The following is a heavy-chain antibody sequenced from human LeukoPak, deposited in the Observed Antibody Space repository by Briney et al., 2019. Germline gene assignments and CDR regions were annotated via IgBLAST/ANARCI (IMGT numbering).Heavy chain of an antibody. V-gene: IGHV3-13*01. CDR1: GFTFSSYD. Sequence: GGSLRLSCAASGFTFSSYDMHWVRQATGKGLEWVSAIGTAGDTYYPGSVKGRFTISRENAKNSLYLQMNSLRAGDTAVYYCARAKVGYCSSTSCGDAFDIWGQGTMVTVSS. J-gene: IGHJ3*02. D-gene: IGHD2-2*03. CDR3: ARAKVGYCSSTSCGDAFDI. CDR2: IGTAGDT.